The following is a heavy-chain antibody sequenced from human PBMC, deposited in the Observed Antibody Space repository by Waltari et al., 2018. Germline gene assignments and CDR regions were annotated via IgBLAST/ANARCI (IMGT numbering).Heavy chain of an antibody. CDR2: ITGSGSTT. CDR3: ARNRKIATGGWGRDLDY. J-gene: IGHJ4*02. CDR1: GFPFRNYQ. V-gene: IGHV3-48*03. Sequence: DVQLVESGGGLVQPGGSLSPSCAASGFPFRNYQMNWVRQAPGKGLEWLSYITGSGSTTYYADSVKGRFAISRDNAKDSLYLQMSNLGAEDTAVYYCARNRKIATGGWGRDLDYWGQGTLVTVSS. D-gene: IGHD6-13*01.